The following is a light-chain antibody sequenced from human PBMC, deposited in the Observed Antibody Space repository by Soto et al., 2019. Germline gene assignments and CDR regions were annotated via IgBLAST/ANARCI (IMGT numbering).Light chain of an antibody. CDR2: GAS. J-gene: IGKJ2*01. Sequence: EIVMTQSPATLSVSPGERATLSCRASQSVSSSLAWYQQKPGQAPRLLFYGASTRATGVPARFSGSGSGTEFNLTISRLQSEDLAVYYCQQYNNWLYTFGQGTKLEIK. CDR1: QSVSSS. CDR3: QQYNNWLYT. V-gene: IGKV3-15*01.